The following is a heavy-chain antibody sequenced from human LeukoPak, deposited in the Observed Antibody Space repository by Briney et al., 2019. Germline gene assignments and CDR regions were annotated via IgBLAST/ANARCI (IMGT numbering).Heavy chain of an antibody. V-gene: IGHV4-34*01. CDR1: GGSFSGYY. CDR2: INHSGST. Sequence: PPETLSLTCAVYGGSFSGYYWSWIRQPPGKGLGWIGEINHSGSTNYNPSLKSRVTISVDTSKNQFSLKLSSVTAADTAVYYCARGLPRPSSSWYVPRCYFDYWGQGTLVTVSS. J-gene: IGHJ4*02. D-gene: IGHD6-13*01. CDR3: ARGLPRPSSSWYVPRCYFDY.